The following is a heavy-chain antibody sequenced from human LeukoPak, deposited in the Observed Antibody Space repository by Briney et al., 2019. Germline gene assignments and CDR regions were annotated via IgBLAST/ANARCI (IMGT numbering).Heavy chain of an antibody. J-gene: IGHJ4*02. D-gene: IGHD6-13*01. CDR2: IIPIFGTA. V-gene: IGHV1-69*05. CDR1: GGTFSSYA. CDR3: ARSASSSWSFDY. Sequence: APVKVSCKASGGTFSSYAISWVRQAPGQGLEWMGRIIPIFGTANYAQKFQGRVTITTDESTSTAYMELSSLRSEDTAVYYCARSASSSWSFDYWGQGTLVTVSS.